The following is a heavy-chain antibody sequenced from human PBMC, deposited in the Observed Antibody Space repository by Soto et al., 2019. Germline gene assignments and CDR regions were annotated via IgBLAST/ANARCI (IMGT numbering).Heavy chain of an antibody. D-gene: IGHD6-13*01. CDR1: GFTFSSYS. V-gene: IGHV3-21*01. J-gene: IGHJ4*02. CDR2: ISSSSSYI. CDR3: AKGAVSSSLYGNY. Sequence: EVQLVESGGGLVKPGGSLRLSCAASGFTFSSYSMNWVRQAPREGLEWVSSISSSSSYIYYADSVKRRFTISRDNAKKSLYRQMNSLRVEDTAVYYCAKGAVSSSLYGNYWAQGTVVTVAA.